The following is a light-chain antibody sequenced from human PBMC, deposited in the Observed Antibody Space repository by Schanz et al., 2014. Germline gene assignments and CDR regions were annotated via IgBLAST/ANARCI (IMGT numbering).Light chain of an antibody. CDR2: NVN. J-gene: IGLJ2*01. V-gene: IGLV2-11*01. CDR3: SSYADSNTFV. Sequence: QSALTQPRSVSGSPAQSVTISCTGTNSDVDSYKYVSWYQQHPGQAPKLMIYNVNKRPSGVPDRFSGSKSGNTASLTISGLQAEDEADYYCSSYADSNTFVFGGGPKLTVL. CDR1: NSDVDSYKY.